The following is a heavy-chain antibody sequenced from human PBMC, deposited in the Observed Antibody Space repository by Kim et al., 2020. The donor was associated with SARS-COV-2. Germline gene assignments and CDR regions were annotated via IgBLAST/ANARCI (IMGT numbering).Heavy chain of an antibody. J-gene: IGHJ4*02. D-gene: IGHD2-21*02. CDR3: ATEFGDGVYFDY. CDR2: IRSKTGGGTT. CDR1: GFTLTNAR. V-gene: IGHV3-15*01. Sequence: GGSLRLSCAASGFTLTNARMTWVRQAPGKGLEWVGRIRSKTGGGTTDYAAPVKGRFTISRDDSKNTLYLQMNSLKTEDTAVYYCATEFGDGVYFDYWGQGTLVTVSS.